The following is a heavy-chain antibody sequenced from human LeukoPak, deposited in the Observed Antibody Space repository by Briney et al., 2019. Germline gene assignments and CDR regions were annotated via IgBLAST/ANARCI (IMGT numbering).Heavy chain of an antibody. CDR2: ISYDGSNK. J-gene: IGHJ5*02. D-gene: IGHD3-22*01. CDR1: GFTFSSYG. Sequence: PGGSLKLSCAASGFTFSSYGMHWVRQAPGKGLEWGAVISYDGSNKYYADSVKGRFTISRDNSKNTLYLQMNSLRAEDTAVYYCAKGRYYDSSGYFYNWFDPWGQGTLVTVSS. V-gene: IGHV3-30*18. CDR3: AKGRYYDSSGYFYNWFDP.